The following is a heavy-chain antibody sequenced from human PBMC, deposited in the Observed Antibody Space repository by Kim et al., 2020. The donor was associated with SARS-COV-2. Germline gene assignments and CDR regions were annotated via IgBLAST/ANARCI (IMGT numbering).Heavy chain of an antibody. D-gene: IGHD1-7*01. CDR1: GDSVSSNSAA. J-gene: IGHJ6*02. CDR3: SRSAITGTPRAGMDV. V-gene: IGHV6-1*01. Sequence: SQTLSLSCAISGDSVSSNSAAWNWIRQSPSRGLEWLGRTYYRSKWYNDYAVSVKSRISINPDTSKNQFSLQLNSVTPEDTAVYYCSRSAITGTPRAGMDVWGQGTTVTVSS. CDR2: TYYRSKWYN.